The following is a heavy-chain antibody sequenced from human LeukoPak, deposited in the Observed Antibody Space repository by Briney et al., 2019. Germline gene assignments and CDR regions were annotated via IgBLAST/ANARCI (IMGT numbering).Heavy chain of an antibody. Sequence: GGSLRLSCAASGFTFSSYAMSWVRQAPGKGLEWVSAISGSGGSTYYADSVKGRFTISRDNSKNTLYLQMNSLRAEDTAVYYCAKERSADGYYDSSGRDYWGQGTLVTVSS. D-gene: IGHD3-22*01. CDR2: ISGSGGST. CDR1: GFTFSSYA. CDR3: AKERSADGYYDSSGRDY. J-gene: IGHJ4*02. V-gene: IGHV3-23*01.